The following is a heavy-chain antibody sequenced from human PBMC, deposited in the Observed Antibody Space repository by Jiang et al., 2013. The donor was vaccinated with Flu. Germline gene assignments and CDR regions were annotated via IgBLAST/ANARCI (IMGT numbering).Heavy chain of an antibody. V-gene: IGHV1-69*06. CDR2: IIPIFGTS. CDR1: GGTFSSYA. CDR3: ARGVGGYGDYADY. J-gene: IGHJ4*02. D-gene: IGHD5-18*01. Sequence: GAEVKKPGSSVKVSCKASGGTFSSYAISWVRQAPGQGLEWMGGIIPIFGTSSYAQDLQGRVTITADRSTNTAYMELSGLTSEDTAVYFCARGVGGYGDYADYWGQGTLVTVSS.